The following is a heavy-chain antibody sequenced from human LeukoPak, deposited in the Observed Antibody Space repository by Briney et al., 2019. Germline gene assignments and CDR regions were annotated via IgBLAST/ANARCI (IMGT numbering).Heavy chain of an antibody. D-gene: IGHD6-19*01. Sequence: SETLPLTCTACGGSIPSSSYYWGLIRQPPGKGLEWIGSIYYSGSTYYNPSLKSRVTISVDTSKNQFSLKLSSVTAADTAVYYCARQNIAVAAPYYFDYWGQGTLVTVSS. J-gene: IGHJ4*02. CDR1: GGSIPSSSYY. CDR3: ARQNIAVAAPYYFDY. V-gene: IGHV4-39*01. CDR2: IYYSGST.